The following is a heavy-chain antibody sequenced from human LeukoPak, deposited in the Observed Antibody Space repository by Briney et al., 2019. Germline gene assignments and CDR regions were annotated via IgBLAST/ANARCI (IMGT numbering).Heavy chain of an antibody. Sequence: SETLSLTCAVSGGSISSSNWWSWVRQPPGKGLEWIGEIYHSGSTNYNPSLKSRVTISVDKSKNQFSLKLSSVTAADTAVYYYAREKGIAAAGRGSPFWFDPWGQGTLVTVSS. J-gene: IGHJ5*02. CDR3: AREKGIAAAGRGSPFWFDP. D-gene: IGHD6-13*01. CDR1: GGSISSSNW. V-gene: IGHV4-4*02. CDR2: IYHSGST.